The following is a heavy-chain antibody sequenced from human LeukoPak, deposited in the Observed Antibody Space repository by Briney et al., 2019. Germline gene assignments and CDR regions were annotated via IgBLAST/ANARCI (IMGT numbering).Heavy chain of an antibody. Sequence: GGSLTLSCSASGFTFYDYAMLGLAHAPGKGLEGGSVTIWSSGSIGYAGSVKGRFTISKDKAKNSLDLQMNSRRAQDTALYCCAKAGVVVALDREFDYWGEGALVTVSS. CDR1: GFTFYDYA. CDR3: AKAGVVVALDREFDY. CDR2: TIWSSGSI. J-gene: IGHJ4*02. V-gene: IGHV3-9*01. D-gene: IGHD3-22*01.